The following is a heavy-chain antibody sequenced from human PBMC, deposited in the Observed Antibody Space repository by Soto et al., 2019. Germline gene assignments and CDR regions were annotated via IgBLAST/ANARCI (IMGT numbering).Heavy chain of an antibody. J-gene: IGHJ6*02. CDR1: GYTFTGYY. D-gene: IGHD6-19*01. Sequence: ASVKVSCKASGYTFTGYYMHWVRQAPGQGLEWMGWINPNSGGTNYAQKFQGWVTMTRDTSISTAYMELSRLRSDDTAVYYCARDQGYSSDPTAHYGMDVWGQGTTVTVSS. CDR3: ARDQGYSSDPTAHYGMDV. V-gene: IGHV1-2*04. CDR2: INPNSGGT.